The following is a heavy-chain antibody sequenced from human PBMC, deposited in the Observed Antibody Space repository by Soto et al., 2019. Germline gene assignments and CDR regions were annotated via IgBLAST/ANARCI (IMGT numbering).Heavy chain of an antibody. Sequence: DVQLLESGGNLVQPGGSLTLSCSASGFTLSSYAMSWVRQAPGKGLEWVSSISAGGDMTYNSDSVKGRFTISRDNSNNAVFLQLHNLRIEDAALFYCARGDRVGSRSPASYYYSGWNVWGQGATVTVS. D-gene: IGHD3-10*01. CDR3: ARGDRVGSRSPASYYYSGWNV. CDR2: ISAGGDMT. J-gene: IGHJ6*02. CDR1: GFTLSSYA. V-gene: IGHV3-23*01.